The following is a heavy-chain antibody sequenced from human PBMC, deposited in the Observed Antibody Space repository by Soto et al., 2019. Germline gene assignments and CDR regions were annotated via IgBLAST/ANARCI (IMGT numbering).Heavy chain of an antibody. J-gene: IGHJ4*02. D-gene: IGHD2-2*01. V-gene: IGHV1-2*04. CDR3: ARILGYCISASCPMPDY. CDR2: INPNSGGT. Sequence: ASVKVSCKASGYTFTDSYIHWVRQAPGQGLEWMGWINPNSGGTIYTPKFQGWVTLTRDTSINTAYMELSSLKSDDTAVYYCARILGYCISASCPMPDYSGQGTLVTV. CDR1: GYTFTDSY.